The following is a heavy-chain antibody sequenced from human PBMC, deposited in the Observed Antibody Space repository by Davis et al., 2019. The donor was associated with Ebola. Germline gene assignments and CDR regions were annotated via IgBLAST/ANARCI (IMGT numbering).Heavy chain of an antibody. D-gene: IGHD3-22*01. CDR1: GFTFGDYG. J-gene: IGHJ4*02. CDR2: IRSKAYGGTT. CDR3: TRGDYYDSSGYRLLFDS. Sequence: PGGSLRLSCTTSGFTFGDYGMSWVRQAPGKGLEWVGFIRSKAYGGTTEYAASVNGRLTISRDDSKSTAYLQMKSLKIEDTAVYYCTRGDYYDSSGYRLLFDSWGQGTLVTVSS. V-gene: IGHV3-49*04.